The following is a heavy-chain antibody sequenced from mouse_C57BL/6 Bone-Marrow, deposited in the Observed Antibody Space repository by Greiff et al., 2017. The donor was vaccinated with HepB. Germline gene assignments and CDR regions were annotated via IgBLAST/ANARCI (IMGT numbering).Heavy chain of an antibody. V-gene: IGHV1-50*01. CDR2: IDPSDSYT. J-gene: IGHJ2*01. CDR1: GYTFTSYW. CDR3: ARGTTVVAIDY. D-gene: IGHD1-1*01. Sequence: LQQPGAELVKPGASVKLSCKASGYTFTSYWMQWVKQRPGQGLEWIGEIDPSDSYTNYNQKFKGKATLTVDTSSSTAYMQLSSLTSEDSAVYYCARGTTVVAIDYWGQGTTLTVSS.